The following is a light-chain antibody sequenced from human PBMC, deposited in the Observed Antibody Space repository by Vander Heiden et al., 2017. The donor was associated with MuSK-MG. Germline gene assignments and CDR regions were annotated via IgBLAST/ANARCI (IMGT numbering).Light chain of an antibody. Sequence: QSVLTHPPSASGTPGQRVTISCSGSSSNIGSNYVYWYQQLPGTAPKLLIYNNNQRPSGVPDRFSGSKSGASASLAIRGLRSEDEADYYCAAWDDSLSGLFGGGTKLTVL. CDR1: SSNIGSNY. CDR3: AAWDDSLSGL. J-gene: IGLJ2*01. CDR2: NNN. V-gene: IGLV1-47*02.